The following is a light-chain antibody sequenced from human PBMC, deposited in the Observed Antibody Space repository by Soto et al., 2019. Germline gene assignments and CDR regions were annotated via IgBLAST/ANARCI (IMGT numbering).Light chain of an antibody. J-gene: IGKJ1*01. CDR1: QNIRSR. Sequence: DFQMTQSPSTLSASVGDRVTITCRASQNIRSRLAWFQQKPGKAPKLLIYDAASLESGVPQRLGGSACGTEFTPTISRLQTDDFSTYYCQQYHSYWTFGQGTKVE. CDR2: DAA. CDR3: QQYHSYWT. V-gene: IGKV1-5*01.